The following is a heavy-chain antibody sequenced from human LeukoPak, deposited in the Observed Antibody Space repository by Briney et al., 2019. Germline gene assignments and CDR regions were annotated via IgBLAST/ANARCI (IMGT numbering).Heavy chain of an antibody. CDR3: AKDRIAAPGTVDY. D-gene: IGHD6-13*01. CDR2: ISGSGDGT. CDR1: GCTFSNYA. V-gene: IGHV3-23*01. Sequence: PGGSLRLSCAASGCTFSNYAMGWVRQAPGKGLEWVSAISGSGDGTYYADSVKGRFTISRDNSKNTLYLQLNSLRAEDTAVYYCAKDRIAAPGTVDYWGQGTLVTVSS. J-gene: IGHJ4*02.